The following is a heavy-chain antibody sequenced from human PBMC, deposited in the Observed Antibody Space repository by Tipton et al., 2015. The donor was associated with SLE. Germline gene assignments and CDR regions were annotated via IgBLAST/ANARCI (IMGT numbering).Heavy chain of an antibody. Sequence: TLSLTCTVSGASVSSYFWSWIRQPPGKGLEWLGYADYSGSTNYNPSLKSRVTMSVDLSKNQFSLNLTSMTAADTAVYYCARGTRVSATKRWGQGTLVTVSS. CDR2: ADYSGST. J-gene: IGHJ4*02. D-gene: IGHD2-21*02. V-gene: IGHV4-59*02. CDR1: GASVSSYF. CDR3: ARGTRVSATKR.